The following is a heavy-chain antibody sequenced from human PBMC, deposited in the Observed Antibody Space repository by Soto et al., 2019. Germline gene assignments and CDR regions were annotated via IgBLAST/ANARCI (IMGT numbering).Heavy chain of an antibody. D-gene: IGHD6-25*01. Sequence: QVQLVQSGAEVKKPGSSVKVSCKASGGTFSSYTISWVRQAPGQGLEWMGGIIPVFGTTNYAQKFQGRVTITADESTSTAYMELTSLRSEDTAVFYWARGRIAAAGTGYYYSAMDVWGQGTTVTVSS. CDR2: IIPVFGTT. J-gene: IGHJ6*02. CDR1: GGTFSSYT. CDR3: ARGRIAAAGTGYYYSAMDV. V-gene: IGHV1-69*01.